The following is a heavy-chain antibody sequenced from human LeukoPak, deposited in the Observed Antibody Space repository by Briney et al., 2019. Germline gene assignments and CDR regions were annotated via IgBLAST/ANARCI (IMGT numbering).Heavy chain of an antibody. D-gene: IGHD3-22*01. CDR3: ARAVYYYDSSAPIGDY. Sequence: GGSLRLSCAASGFTFSSYSMNWVRQAPGKGLEWVSSISSSSSYIYYADSVKGRFTISRDNAKNSLYLQMNSLRAEDTAVYYCARAVYYYDSSAPIGDYWGQGTLVTVSS. J-gene: IGHJ4*02. CDR2: ISSSSSYI. V-gene: IGHV3-21*01. CDR1: GFTFSSYS.